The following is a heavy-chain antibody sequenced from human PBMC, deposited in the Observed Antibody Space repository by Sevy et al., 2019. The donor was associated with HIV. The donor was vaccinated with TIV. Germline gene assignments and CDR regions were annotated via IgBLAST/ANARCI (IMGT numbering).Heavy chain of an antibody. V-gene: IGHV4-4*07. Sequence: SETLSLTCTVSGGSISGYYWSWIRQPAGKGLEWIGRIYTSGSTNYNPSLKSRVTMSVDTSKNQFSLKLSSVTAADTAVYYCARDFGFGESFDAFDIWGQGTMVTVSS. CDR1: GGSISGYY. CDR2: IYTSGST. D-gene: IGHD3-10*01. CDR3: ARDFGFGESFDAFDI. J-gene: IGHJ3*02.